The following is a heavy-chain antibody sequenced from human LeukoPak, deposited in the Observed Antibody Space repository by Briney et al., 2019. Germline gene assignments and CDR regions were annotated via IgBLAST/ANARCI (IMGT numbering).Heavy chain of an antibody. D-gene: IGHD3-10*01. CDR1: GFTFSSYS. CDR2: ISSSSSYI. CDR3: AKDLYYYGSGSYYIIDY. V-gene: IGHV3-21*04. Sequence: PGGSLRLSCAASGFTFSSYSMNWVRQAPGKGLGWVSSISSSSSYIYYADSVKGRFTISRDNAKNSLYLQMNSLRAEDTALYYCAKDLYYYGSGSYYIIDYWGQGTLVTVSS. J-gene: IGHJ4*02.